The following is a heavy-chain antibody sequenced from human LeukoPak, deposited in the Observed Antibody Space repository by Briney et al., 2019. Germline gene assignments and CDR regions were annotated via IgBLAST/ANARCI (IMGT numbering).Heavy chain of an antibody. J-gene: IGHJ5*02. D-gene: IGHD3-16*02. CDR2: INPSGSST. CDR1: GYSFTSHY. CDR3: ARDDSVGDIAWWFDP. V-gene: IGHV1-46*01. Sequence: ASVKVSCKASGYSFTSHYMHWVRQAPGQGLEWLGLINPSGSSTLYAQKFQGRVTMTRDMSTTTDYMELSSLRSEDTAVYYCARDDSVGDIAWWFDPWGQGTLVTVSS.